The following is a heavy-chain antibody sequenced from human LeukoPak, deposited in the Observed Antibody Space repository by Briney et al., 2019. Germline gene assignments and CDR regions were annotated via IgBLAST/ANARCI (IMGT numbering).Heavy chain of an antibody. V-gene: IGHV4-39*01. D-gene: IGHD3-22*01. Sequence: SETLSLTCTVSGGSIRRSSYYWGWIRQPPGKGLEWIGSIYYSGSTYYNPSLKSRVTISVDTSKNQFSLKLSSVTAADTAVYYCASDSSGYYWFDPWGQGTLVTVSS. CDR3: ASDSSGYYWFDP. CDR1: GGSIRRSSYY. CDR2: IYYSGST. J-gene: IGHJ5*02.